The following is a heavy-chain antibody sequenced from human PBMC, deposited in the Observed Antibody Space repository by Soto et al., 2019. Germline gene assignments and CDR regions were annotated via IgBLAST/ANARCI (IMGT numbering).Heavy chain of an antibody. J-gene: IGHJ4*02. CDR2: ISGSGGST. D-gene: IGHD3-16*02. V-gene: IGHV3-23*01. CDR1: GFTFSSYA. Sequence: VGSLRLSCAASGFTFSSYAMSWVRQAPGKGLEWVSAISGSGGSTYYADSVKGRFTISRDNSKNTLYLQMNSLRAEDTAVYYCAKVPHDYVWGSYRFDYWGQGTLVTVSS. CDR3: AKVPHDYVWGSYRFDY.